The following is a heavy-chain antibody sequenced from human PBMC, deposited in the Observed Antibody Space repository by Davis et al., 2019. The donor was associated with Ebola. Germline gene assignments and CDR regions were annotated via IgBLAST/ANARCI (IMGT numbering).Heavy chain of an antibody. CDR1: GFTFSSYW. D-gene: IGHD6-19*01. V-gene: IGHV3-7*01. Sequence: PGGSLRLSCAASGFTFSSYWMSWVRQAPGKGLEWVANIKQDGSEKYYVDSVKGRFTISRDNAKNSLYLQMNSLRAADTAVYYCASPIAVAGIGGDYWGQGTLVTVSS. CDR3: ASPIAVAGIGGDY. CDR2: IKQDGSEK. J-gene: IGHJ4*02.